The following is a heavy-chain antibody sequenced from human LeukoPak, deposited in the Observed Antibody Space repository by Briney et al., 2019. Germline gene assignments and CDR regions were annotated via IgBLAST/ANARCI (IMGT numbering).Heavy chain of an antibody. V-gene: IGHV3-30*18. D-gene: IGHD2-15*01. CDR2: ISYDGSNK. CDR1: GFTFSSYG. CDR3: AKDLEPYVVVVADNTYYYYGMDV. J-gene: IGHJ6*02. Sequence: GGSPRLSCAASGFTFSSYGMHWVRQAPGKGLEWVAVISYDGSNKYYADSVKGRFTISRDNSKNTLYLQMNSLRAEDTAVYYCAKDLEPYVVVVADNTYYYYGMDVWGQGTTVTVSS.